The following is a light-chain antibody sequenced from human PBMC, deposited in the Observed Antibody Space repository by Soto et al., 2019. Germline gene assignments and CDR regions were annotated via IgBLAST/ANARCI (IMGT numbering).Light chain of an antibody. CDR1: QSVTNNY. V-gene: IGKV3-20*01. CDR3: QQCARSPLT. CDR2: DAS. J-gene: IGKJ1*01. Sequence: EIVLTQSPGTLSLSPGERATLSCRASQSVTNNYLAWYQQKPGQAPRLLIADASRRATGIPDRFSGSGSGTEFTLTISRLEPVDFAVYYCQQCARSPLTFGQGTKVEMK.